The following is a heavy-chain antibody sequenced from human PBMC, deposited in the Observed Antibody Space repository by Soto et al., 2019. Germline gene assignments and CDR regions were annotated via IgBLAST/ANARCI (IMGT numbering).Heavy chain of an antibody. V-gene: IGHV3-53*01. CDR3: ARVDYGDYGWYFDL. CDR1: GXXXXXXX. J-gene: IGHJ2*01. D-gene: IGHD4-17*01. Sequence: GGSLRLSXXXXGXXXXXXXXXWXRXAPGKGLEWVSLIYSGGATSYADSVKGRFTISRDNSKDILYLQVNSLRAEDTAVYYCARVDYGDYGWYFDLWGRGTLVTVSS. CDR2: IYSGGAT.